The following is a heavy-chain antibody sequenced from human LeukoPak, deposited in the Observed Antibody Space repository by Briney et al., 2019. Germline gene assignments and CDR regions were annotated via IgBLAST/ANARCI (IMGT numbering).Heavy chain of an antibody. Sequence: GESLEISCKGSGYSFTSYWIGWVRQMPGKGLEWMGIIYPGDSDTRYSPSFQGQVTISADKSISTAYLQWSSLKASDTAMYYCARILSGGYNFYYYYGMDVWGQGTTVTVSS. CDR3: ARILSGGYNFYYYYGMDV. J-gene: IGHJ6*02. CDR2: IYPGDSDT. V-gene: IGHV5-51*01. CDR1: GYSFTSYW. D-gene: IGHD5-12*01.